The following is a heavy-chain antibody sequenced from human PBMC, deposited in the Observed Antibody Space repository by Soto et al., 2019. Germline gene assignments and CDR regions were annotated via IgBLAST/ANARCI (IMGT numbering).Heavy chain of an antibody. V-gene: IGHV4-30-4*01. Sequence: TVSGGSISSGDYYWSWIRQPPGKGLEWIGYIYYSGSTYYNPSLKSRVTISVDTSKNQFSLKLSSVTAADTAAYYCARVDITMVRGTPRGFDPWGQGTLVTVSS. J-gene: IGHJ5*02. CDR2: IYYSGST. CDR1: GGSISSGDYY. CDR3: ARVDITMVRGTPRGFDP. D-gene: IGHD3-10*01.